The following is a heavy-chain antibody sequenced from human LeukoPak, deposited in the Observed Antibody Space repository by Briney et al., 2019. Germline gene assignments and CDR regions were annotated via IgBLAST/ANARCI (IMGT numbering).Heavy chain of an antibody. CDR3: AREQYYSDGSGYATLFDY. D-gene: IGHD3-22*01. J-gene: IGHJ4*02. CDR2: IDPSTGST. Sequence: ASVNVSCTASGYTFTNYYIHWVRQAPGQGLEWMGIIDPSTGSTDFAQKFQGRVTMTRDTYTSTVYMELSSLRSEDTAVHYCAREQYYSDGSGYATLFDYWGLGTLVTVSS. CDR1: GYTFTNYY. V-gene: IGHV1-46*01.